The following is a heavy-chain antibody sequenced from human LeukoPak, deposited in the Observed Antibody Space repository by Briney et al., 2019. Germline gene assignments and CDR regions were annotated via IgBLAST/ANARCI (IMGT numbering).Heavy chain of an antibody. CDR2: ISWNSDSI. J-gene: IGHJ6*02. Sequence: GRSLRLSCAASGFTFDDYAMHWVRQAPGKGLEWVSSISWNSDSIGYADSVKGRFTISRDNAKSSLYLEMNSLRDEDTALYYCAKGHYYGSGSIHRIYYGMDVWGQGTTVTVSS. V-gene: IGHV3-9*01. CDR3: AKGHYYGSGSIHRIYYGMDV. CDR1: GFTFDDYA. D-gene: IGHD3-10*01.